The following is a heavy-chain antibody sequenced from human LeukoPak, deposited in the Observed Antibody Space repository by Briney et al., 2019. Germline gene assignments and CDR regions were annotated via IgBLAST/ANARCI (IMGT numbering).Heavy chain of an antibody. CDR1: GGSFSGYY. Sequence: SETLSLTCAVYGGSFSGYYWSWIRQPPGKGLEWIGEINHSGSTNHNPSLKSRVTISVDTSKNQFSLKLSFVTAADTAVYYCARGADPLRGYWGQGTLVTVSS. V-gene: IGHV4-34*01. CDR3: ARGADPLRGY. J-gene: IGHJ4*02. CDR2: INHSGST.